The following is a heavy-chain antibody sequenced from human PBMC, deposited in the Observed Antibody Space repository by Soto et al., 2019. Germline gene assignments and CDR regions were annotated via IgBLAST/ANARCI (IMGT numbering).Heavy chain of an antibody. D-gene: IGHD6-19*01. CDR1: GGSISTSSYY. Sequence: KTSETLSLTCTVSGGSISTSSYYWGWIRQPPGKGLEWIGSIYYSGTTYYNPSLKSRVTISVDTSKNQFSLQLSSVTAADTAVYYCARQNRDPDIAVAGTNGYFDFWGQGTLVTVSS. CDR2: IYYSGTT. CDR3: ARQNRDPDIAVAGTNGYFDF. V-gene: IGHV4-39*01. J-gene: IGHJ4*02.